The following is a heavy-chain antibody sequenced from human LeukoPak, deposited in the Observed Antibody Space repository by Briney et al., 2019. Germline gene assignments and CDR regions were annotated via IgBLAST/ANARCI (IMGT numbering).Heavy chain of an antibody. D-gene: IGHD3-16*02. Sequence: PSETLSLTCTVSGGSISSYYWSWIRQPPGKGLEWIGYIYYSGSTNYNPSLKSRVTISVDTSKNQFSLKLSSVTAADTAVYYCARGNYDYVWGSYRPDAFDIWGQGTMVTVSS. V-gene: IGHV4-59*01. CDR2: IYYSGST. CDR1: GGSISSYY. CDR3: ARGNYDYVWGSYRPDAFDI. J-gene: IGHJ3*02.